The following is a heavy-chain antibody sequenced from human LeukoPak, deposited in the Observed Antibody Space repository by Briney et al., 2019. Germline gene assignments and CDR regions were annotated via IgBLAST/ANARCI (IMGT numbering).Heavy chain of an antibody. Sequence: PGGSLRLSCAASGFTFSSYEMNWVREAPGKGLEWVSYISSSGSTIYYADSVKGRFTISRDNAKNSLYLQMNSLRAEDTAVYYCARPYYGSGSYHYFDYWGQGTLVTVSS. V-gene: IGHV3-48*03. CDR3: ARPYYGSGSYHYFDY. J-gene: IGHJ4*02. D-gene: IGHD3-10*01. CDR2: ISSSGSTI. CDR1: GFTFSSYE.